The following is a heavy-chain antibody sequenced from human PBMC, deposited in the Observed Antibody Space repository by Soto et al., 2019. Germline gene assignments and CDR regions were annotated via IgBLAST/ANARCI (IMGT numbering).Heavy chain of an antibody. Sequence: SETLSLTCTVSGGSISSYYWSWIRQPPGKGLEWIGYIYYSGSTNYNPSLKSRVTISVDTSKNQFYLKLSSVTAADSAVYYCSRGSHDDFWSGYYTYYYYYMDVWGKGTTVTVSS. CDR1: GGSISSYY. CDR2: IYYSGST. D-gene: IGHD3-3*01. V-gene: IGHV4-59*12. J-gene: IGHJ6*03. CDR3: SRGSHDDFWSGYYTYYYYYMDV.